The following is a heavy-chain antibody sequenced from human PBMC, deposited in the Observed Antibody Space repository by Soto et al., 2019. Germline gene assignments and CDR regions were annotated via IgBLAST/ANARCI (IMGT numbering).Heavy chain of an antibody. V-gene: IGHV1-18*01. D-gene: IGHD3-3*01. CDR3: ARDSPDSPLRFFEWLCSYPLYGMDV. CDR1: GYTFTSYG. J-gene: IGHJ6*02. Sequence: QVQLVQSGAEVKKPGASVKVSCKASGYTFTSYGISWVRRAPGPGIEWMGLSSAYNGNTNYAQKHQGRVTMTTDTSTSTAYMELRSLRSDDTAVYYCARDSPDSPLRFFEWLCSYPLYGMDVWGQGTTVTVSS. CDR2: SSAYNGNT.